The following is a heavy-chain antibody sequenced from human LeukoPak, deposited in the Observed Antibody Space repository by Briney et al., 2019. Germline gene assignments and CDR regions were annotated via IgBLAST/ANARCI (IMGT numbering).Heavy chain of an antibody. CDR1: GHTLTELS. CDR3: TIYSTSYYDNSGTYKAHYYMDV. J-gene: IGHJ6*03. CDR2: FDHDKGET. Sequence: ASVKVSCKTSGHTLTELSIHWVRQAPGKGLEWMGGFDHDKGETIYAQRLQGRVTMTEDTSTDTAYMELSSLRSEDTAVYFCTIYSTSYYDNSGTYKAHYYMDVWGKGTTVTVSS. V-gene: IGHV1-24*01. D-gene: IGHD3-22*01.